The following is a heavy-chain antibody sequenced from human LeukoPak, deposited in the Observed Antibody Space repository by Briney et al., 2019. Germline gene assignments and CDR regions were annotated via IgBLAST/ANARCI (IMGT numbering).Heavy chain of an antibody. CDR3: AREKEMIVVLPGMDV. CDR2: ISSSSSTI. J-gene: IGHJ6*02. Sequence: QTGGSLRLSCAASGFTFSSYSMNWVRQAPGKGLEWVSYISSSSSTIYYADSVKGRFTISRDNAKNSLYLQMNSLRAEDTAVYYCAREKEMIVVLPGMDVWGQGTTVTLSS. D-gene: IGHD3-22*01. V-gene: IGHV3-48*01. CDR1: GFTFSSYS.